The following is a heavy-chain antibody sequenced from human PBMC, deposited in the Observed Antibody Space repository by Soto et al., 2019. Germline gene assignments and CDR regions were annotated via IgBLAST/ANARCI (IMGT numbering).Heavy chain of an antibody. CDR2: INPKTGDT. V-gene: IGHV1-2*02. D-gene: IGHD6-6*01. Sequence: QVQLVQSGTEVKKPGASVKVSCKASGYIFTDSHIHWVRQASGQGLEWLGWINPKTGDTHYPQKLQGRIIMTRDTSITTAYMELTNLSSDDTAVYYCERDPPRFFTSSPEGAGLWGQGTLVTVSS. CDR3: ERDPPRFFTSSPEGAGL. J-gene: IGHJ4*02. CDR1: GYIFTDSH.